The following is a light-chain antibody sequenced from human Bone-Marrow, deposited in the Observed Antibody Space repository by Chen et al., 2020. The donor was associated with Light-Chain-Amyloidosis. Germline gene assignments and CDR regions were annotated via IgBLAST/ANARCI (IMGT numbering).Light chain of an antibody. CDR3: SSYTITNTLV. Sequence: HSALTQPASVSGSPGQSIPLSCTGTSSDVGGDNHVSWYQQHPDKAPKLLIYEVTNRPSWVPDRFSGSKSDNTASLTISGLQTEDEADYFCSSYTITNTLVFGSGTRVTVL. CDR2: EVT. J-gene: IGLJ1*01. V-gene: IGLV2-14*01. CDR1: SSDVGGDNH.